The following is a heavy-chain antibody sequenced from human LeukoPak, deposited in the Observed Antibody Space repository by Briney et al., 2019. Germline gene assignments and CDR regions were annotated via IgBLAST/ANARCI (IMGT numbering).Heavy chain of an antibody. CDR1: GFTFSDYY. J-gene: IGHJ5*02. V-gene: IGHV3-11*01. CDR2: ISRSGSTI. CDR3: ARDMVRGRMTWDP. Sequence: PGWSLRLSCAASGFTFSDYYMSWIRQAPWKGLEWVSYISRSGSTIYYADCVEGRFTIYRDNAKNSLYLRMNSLRAEDTAMYYCARDMVRGRMTWDPWGQGTLVTVSS. D-gene: IGHD3-10*01.